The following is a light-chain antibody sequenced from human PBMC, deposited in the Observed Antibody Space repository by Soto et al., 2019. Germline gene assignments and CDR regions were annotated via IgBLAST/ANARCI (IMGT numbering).Light chain of an antibody. J-gene: IGLJ3*02. CDR1: SSNIGNNY. CDR3: GTWDSSLSAEV. Sequence: QSVLTQPPSVSAAPGQKVTISCSGSSSNIGNNYVSWYQQLPGTAPKLLIYENNKRPSGIPDRFSGSKSGTSATLGITGLQTGDEADYYCGTWDSSLSAEVFGGGNQLTVL. V-gene: IGLV1-51*02. CDR2: ENN.